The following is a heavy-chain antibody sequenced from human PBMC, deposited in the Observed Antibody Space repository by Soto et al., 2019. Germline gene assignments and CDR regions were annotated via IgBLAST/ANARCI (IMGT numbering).Heavy chain of an antibody. CDR3: ARRGACSGGSCYSFRKYYFDY. Sequence: EVQLVESGGGLVQPGGSLRLSCAASGFTFSSYWMSWVRQAPGKGLEWVANIKQDGSEKYYVDSVKGRFTISRDNAKNSLYLQMNSLRAEDTAVYYCARRGACSGGSCYSFRKYYFDYWGQGTLVTVSS. J-gene: IGHJ4*02. V-gene: IGHV3-7*01. CDR2: IKQDGSEK. CDR1: GFTFSSYW. D-gene: IGHD2-15*01.